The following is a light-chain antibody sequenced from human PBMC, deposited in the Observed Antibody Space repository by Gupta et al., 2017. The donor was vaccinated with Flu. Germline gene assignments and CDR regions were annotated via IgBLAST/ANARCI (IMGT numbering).Light chain of an antibody. CDR1: ETISNY. CDR3: QQTYRTPRT. CDR2: GAF. Sequence: DIHLTQSPSSLSASVGDRITITCRTSETISNYLNWYKQKPGKAPELLIYGAFSLQNGVPSRFSGSGSGTDFTLAINGLQPEDFAMYYCQQTYRTPRTFGQGTKVEVK. J-gene: IGKJ1*01. V-gene: IGKV1-39*01.